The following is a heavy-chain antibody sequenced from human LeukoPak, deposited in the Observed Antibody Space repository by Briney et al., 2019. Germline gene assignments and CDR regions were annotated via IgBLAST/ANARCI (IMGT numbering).Heavy chain of an antibody. CDR3: ARQPTSIAARPGDY. CDR2: IYYSGST. CDR1: GGSISSSSYY. J-gene: IGHJ4*02. D-gene: IGHD6-6*01. Sequence: SETLSLTCTVSGGSISSSSYYWGWICQPPGKGLEWIGSIYYSGSTYYNPSLKSRVTISVDTSKNQFSLKLSSVTAADTAVYYCARQPTSIAARPGDYWGQGTLVTVSS. V-gene: IGHV4-39*01.